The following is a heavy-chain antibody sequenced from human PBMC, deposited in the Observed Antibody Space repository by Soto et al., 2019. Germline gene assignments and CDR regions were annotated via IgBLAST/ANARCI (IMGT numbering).Heavy chain of an antibody. CDR1: GYTFTNYG. Sequence: ASVKVSCKASGYTFTNYGISWVRQAPGQGLEWIGWISAYTGNTKYPQKFQGRVTMTTDTSTTTAYMELRSLRSDDTAVYFCARDRDIVVVVPAPDFDYWGQGTLVTVS. CDR2: ISAYTGNT. D-gene: IGHD2-15*01. V-gene: IGHV1-18*01. J-gene: IGHJ4*02. CDR3: ARDRDIVVVVPAPDFDY.